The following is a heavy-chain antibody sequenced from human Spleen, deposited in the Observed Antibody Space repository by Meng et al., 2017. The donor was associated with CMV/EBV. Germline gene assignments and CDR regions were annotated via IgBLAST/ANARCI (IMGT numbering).Heavy chain of an antibody. J-gene: IGHJ6*02. CDR2: IKHGGSEK. CDR3: ARHTSPYYGMEV. Sequence: GESLKISCAASGFTFSNYWMSWVRQAPGKGLEWVANIKHGGSEKYYVDSVKGRFTISRDNAKNSLYLQMNSLRAEDTAVYYCARHTSPYYGMEVWGQGTTVTVSS. V-gene: IGHV3-7*01. CDR1: GFTFSNYW.